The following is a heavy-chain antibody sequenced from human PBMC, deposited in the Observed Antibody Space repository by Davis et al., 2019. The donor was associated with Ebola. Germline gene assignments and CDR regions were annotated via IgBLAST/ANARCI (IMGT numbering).Heavy chain of an antibody. D-gene: IGHD5-24*01. CDR2: IRSKANSYAT. CDR1: GFIFSGSA. CDR3: ARVSRDGYENFDY. V-gene: IGHV3-73*01. J-gene: IGHJ4*02. Sequence: GESLNISCAASGFIFSGSAMHWVRQASGKRLVVVGSIRSKANSYATAYSASVKGRFTISRDDSKNTAYLQMNSLKTEDTAVYYCARVSRDGYENFDYWGQGTMVTVSS.